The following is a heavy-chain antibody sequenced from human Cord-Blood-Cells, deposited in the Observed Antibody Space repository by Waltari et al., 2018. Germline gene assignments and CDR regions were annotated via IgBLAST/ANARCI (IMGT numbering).Heavy chain of an antibody. CDR2: IYSGGST. V-gene: IGHV3-53*01. J-gene: IGHJ3*02. CDR1: GCTVRSNS. Sequence: VQLVQCGGGLVQPGGSLRLSCAAFGCTVRSNSISLVRQAPGTGMEWVSVIYSGGSTYYADSVKGRFTISRDNSKNTLYLQMDSLRAEDTAVYYCARDWENDAFDIWGQGTMVTVSS. D-gene: IGHD1-26*01. CDR3: ARDWENDAFDI.